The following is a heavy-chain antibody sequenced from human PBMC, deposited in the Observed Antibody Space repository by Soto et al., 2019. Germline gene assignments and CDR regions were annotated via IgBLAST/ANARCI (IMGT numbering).Heavy chain of an antibody. V-gene: IGHV4-34*01. Sequence: PSETLSLTCAVYGGSFSGYYWSWIRQHPGKGLEWLGEINHSGSTNYNPSLKSRVTISVDTSKNQFSLNLTSVTAADTAVYYCAGAAVVVVLPAAHPGGLNVWGQGTSVTVSS. CDR2: INHSGST. D-gene: IGHD2-2*01. J-gene: IGHJ6*02. CDR3: AGAAVVVVLPAAHPGGLNV. CDR1: GGSFSGYY.